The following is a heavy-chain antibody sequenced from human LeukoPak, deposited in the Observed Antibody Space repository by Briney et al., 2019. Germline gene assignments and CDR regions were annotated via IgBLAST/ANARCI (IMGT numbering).Heavy chain of an antibody. CDR2: FDPEDGET. Sequence: GASVKVSCKVSGYTLTELSMHWVRQAPGKGLEWMGGFDPEDGETIYAQKFQGRVTMTEDTSTDTAYMELSCLRSEDTAVYYCATGDIAAAVYAFDIWGQGTMVTVSS. V-gene: IGHV1-24*01. J-gene: IGHJ3*02. D-gene: IGHD6-13*01. CDR3: ATGDIAAAVYAFDI. CDR1: GYTLTELS.